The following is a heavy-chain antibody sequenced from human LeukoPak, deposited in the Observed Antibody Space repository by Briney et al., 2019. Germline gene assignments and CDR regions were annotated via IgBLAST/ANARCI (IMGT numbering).Heavy chain of an antibody. V-gene: IGHV4-61*02. CDR2: IYTSGST. J-gene: IGHJ3*02. Sequence: SETLSLTCTVSGGSISSGSYYWSWIRQPAGKGLEWIGRIYTSGSTNYNPSLQSRVTISVDTSKNQFSLKLSSVTAADTAVYYCARTAKGGTYYYDSSGYHNDAFDIWGQGTMVTVSS. CDR1: GGSISSGSYY. CDR3: ARTAKGGTYYYDSSGYHNDAFDI. D-gene: IGHD3-22*01.